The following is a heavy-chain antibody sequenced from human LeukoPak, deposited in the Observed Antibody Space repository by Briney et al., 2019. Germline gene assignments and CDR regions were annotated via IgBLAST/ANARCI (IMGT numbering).Heavy chain of an antibody. Sequence: SVKVSCKASGFTFTSSAMQWVRQARGQRLEWIGWIVVGSGNTNYAQKFQERVTITRDMSTSTAYMELSSLRSEDTAVYYCADRQRHWSAFDIWGQGTMVTVSS. CDR2: IVVGSGNT. V-gene: IGHV1-58*02. D-gene: IGHD3-3*02. CDR1: GFTFTSSA. CDR3: ADRQRHWSAFDI. J-gene: IGHJ3*02.